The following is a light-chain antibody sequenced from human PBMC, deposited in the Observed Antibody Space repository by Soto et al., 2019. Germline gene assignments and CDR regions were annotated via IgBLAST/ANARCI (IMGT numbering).Light chain of an antibody. CDR2: DAS. CDR1: QSVNNY. V-gene: IGKV3-11*01. CDR3: QQRSNNWQWT. Sequence: EIVLTQAPATLSLSPGDTATLACRASQSVNNYLGWYQQKPGQAPRLLIYDASNRAAGIPARCSGSGSGTDFTLTIINLEPEDFAVYYYQQRSNNWQWTCGQGTKVDI. J-gene: IGKJ1*01.